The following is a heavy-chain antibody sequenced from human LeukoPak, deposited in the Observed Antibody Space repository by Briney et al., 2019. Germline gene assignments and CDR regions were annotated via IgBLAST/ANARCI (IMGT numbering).Heavy chain of an antibody. CDR2: INHSGST. Sequence: SETLSLTCAVYGGSFSGYYWSWIRQPPGKGLEWIGEINHSGSTNYNPSLKSRVTISVDTSKNQFSLKLSSVTAADTAVYYRAARRSSGYYYPRRYYFDYWGQGTLVTVSS. V-gene: IGHV4-34*01. D-gene: IGHD3-22*01. CDR1: GGSFSGYY. CDR3: AARRSSGYYYPRRYYFDY. J-gene: IGHJ4*02.